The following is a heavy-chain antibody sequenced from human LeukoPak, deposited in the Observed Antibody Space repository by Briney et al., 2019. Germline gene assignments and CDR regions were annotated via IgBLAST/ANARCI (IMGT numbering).Heavy chain of an antibody. CDR1: GFTFSSYG. J-gene: IGHJ4*02. V-gene: IGHV3-33*01. Sequence: PGGSLRLSCAASGFTFSSYGMHGVRQAPGKGLEWVAVIWYDGSNKYYADSVKGRFTISRDNSKNTLYLQMNSLGAEDTAVYYCAREFGDDYNDTKFLDYWGQGTLVTVSS. D-gene: IGHD5-24*01. CDR2: IWYDGSNK. CDR3: AREFGDDYNDTKFLDY.